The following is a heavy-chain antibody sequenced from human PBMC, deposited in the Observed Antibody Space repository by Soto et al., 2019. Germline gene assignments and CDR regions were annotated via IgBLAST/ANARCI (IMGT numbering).Heavy chain of an antibody. CDR3: AXDPALRYFDRLGYFFDY. D-gene: IGHD3-9*01. V-gene: IGHV3-48*03. J-gene: IGHJ4*02. CDR2: ISSSGTTT. CDR1: GFTFRGYE. Sequence: GGSRRRSWAASGFTFRGYEMNWVRQAPGKGLEWISYISSSGTTTYYADSVKGRFTISRDNANNSLVLQMNCLRAEDTAVYYCAXDPALRYFDRLGYFFDYWGQGTLVTVSS.